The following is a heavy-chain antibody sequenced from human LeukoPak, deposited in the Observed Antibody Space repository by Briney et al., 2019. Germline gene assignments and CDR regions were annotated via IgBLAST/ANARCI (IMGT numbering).Heavy chain of an antibody. V-gene: IGHV4-31*03. CDR3: ARKTDYNSNAVFDY. D-gene: IGHD5-24*01. Sequence: PSETLSLTCTVSGGSISSGGYYWSWIRQHPGKGLEWIGYIYYSGSTYYNPSLKSRVTISVDTSKNQFSLKLSSVTAADTAVYYCARKTDYNSNAVFDYWGQGTLVTVSS. CDR2: IYYSGST. J-gene: IGHJ4*02. CDR1: GGSISSGGYY.